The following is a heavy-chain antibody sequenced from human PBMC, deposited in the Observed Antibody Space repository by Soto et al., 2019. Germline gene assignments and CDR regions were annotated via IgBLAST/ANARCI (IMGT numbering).Heavy chain of an antibody. CDR1: GYTFTGYY. J-gene: IGHJ1*01. D-gene: IGHD5-12*01. Sequence: QVQLVQSGAEVKKPGASVKVSCKASGYTFTGYYMHWVRQAPGQGLEWMGWINPNSGGTNYAQKFQGWVTMTRDTSISTAYMELSRLRSDDTAVYYGARSAYIGYDDSAAEYFQHWGQGTLVTVSS. CDR3: ARSAYIGYDDSAAEYFQH. V-gene: IGHV1-2*04. CDR2: INPNSGGT.